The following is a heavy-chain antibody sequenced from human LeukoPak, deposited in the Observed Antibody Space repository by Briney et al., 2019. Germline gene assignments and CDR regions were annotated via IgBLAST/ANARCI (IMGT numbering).Heavy chain of an antibody. J-gene: IGHJ6*04. D-gene: IGHD2-15*01. CDR3: GKDQWSCGGGSSPFYYYYGRAV. V-gene: IGHV3-23*01. Sequence: GGSLRLSCAASGFTFSSYAMSWVRQAPGKGLEWVSAISGSGGSTYYADSVKGRFTISRDNSKNTLYLQMNSLRAEDTAVYYCGKDQWSCGGGSSPFYYYYGRAVGAKGPTFTV. CDR2: ISGSGGST. CDR1: GFTFSSYA.